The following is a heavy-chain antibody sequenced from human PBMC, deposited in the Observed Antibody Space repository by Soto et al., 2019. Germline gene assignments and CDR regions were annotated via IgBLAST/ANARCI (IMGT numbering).Heavy chain of an antibody. CDR1: GDSISSGGYY. CDR2: IYYSGST. V-gene: IGHV4-31*03. CDR3: AASCVACGGFNYYGMDV. J-gene: IGHJ6*02. D-gene: IGHD2-21*01. Sequence: QVQLQESGPGLVKPSQTLSLTCTVSGDSISSGGYYWSWIRQHPGKGLEWIGYIYYSGSTYYNPSLKSRVTTSVDTSKNQFSLKLSSVTAADTAVYYCAASCVACGGFNYYGMDVWGQGTTVTVSS.